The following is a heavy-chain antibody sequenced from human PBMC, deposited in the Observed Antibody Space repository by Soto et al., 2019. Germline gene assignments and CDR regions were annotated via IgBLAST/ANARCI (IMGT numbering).Heavy chain of an antibody. CDR3: ARVGTDYDFWSGSYYYYYMDV. Sequence: PGGSLRLSCAASGFTFSSYGMHWVRQAPGKGLEWVAVIWYDGSNKYYADSVKGRFTISRDNSKNTLYLQMNSLRAEDTAVYYCARVGTDYDFWSGSYYYYYMDVWGKGTTVTVSS. CDR2: IWYDGSNK. D-gene: IGHD3-3*01. V-gene: IGHV3-33*01. J-gene: IGHJ6*03. CDR1: GFTFSSYG.